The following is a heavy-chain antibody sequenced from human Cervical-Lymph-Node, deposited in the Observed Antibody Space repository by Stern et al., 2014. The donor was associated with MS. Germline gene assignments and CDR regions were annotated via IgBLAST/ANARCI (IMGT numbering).Heavy chain of an antibody. CDR1: GFTFSHSG. V-gene: IGHV3-30-3*01. Sequence: VQLVESGVGVVQPGRSLRLSCVTSGFTFSHSGVHWVRQAPGQVLEWVAVISADGTTKCYADSVKVRFTISRDNAKNTLDLQMHSLRPDDTAVYFCARDRLGRITGVRAYYYYGMDVWGQGTTVTVSS. J-gene: IGHJ6*02. CDR2: ISADGTTK. CDR3: ARDRLGRITGVRAYYYYGMDV. D-gene: IGHD1-20*01.